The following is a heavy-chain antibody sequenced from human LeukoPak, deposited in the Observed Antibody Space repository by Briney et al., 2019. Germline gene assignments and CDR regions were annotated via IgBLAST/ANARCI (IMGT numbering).Heavy chain of an antibody. D-gene: IGHD5-24*01. CDR1: GYTFTGYY. CDR3: ARDDGAFDI. CDR2: INPNSGGT. J-gene: IGHJ3*02. Sequence: VASVKVSCKASGYTFTGYYVHWVRQAPGQGLEWMGWINPNSGGTNYAQKFQGRVTMTRDTSISTAYMELSRLRSDDTAVYYCARDDGAFDIWGQGTMVTVSS. V-gene: IGHV1-2*02.